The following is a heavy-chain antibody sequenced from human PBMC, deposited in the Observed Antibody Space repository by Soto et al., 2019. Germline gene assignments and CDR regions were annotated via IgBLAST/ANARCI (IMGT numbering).Heavy chain of an antibody. Sequence: QVQLVESGGGVVQPGRSLRLSCAASGFTFSSYGMHWVRQAPGKGLEWVAVISYDGSNKYYADSVKGRFAISRDNSKNTLYLQMNSLRAEDTAVYYCAKDWMGATGRNFGYWGQGTLVTVSS. V-gene: IGHV3-30*18. CDR1: GFTFSSYG. J-gene: IGHJ4*02. D-gene: IGHD1-26*01. CDR2: ISYDGSNK. CDR3: AKDWMGATGRNFGY.